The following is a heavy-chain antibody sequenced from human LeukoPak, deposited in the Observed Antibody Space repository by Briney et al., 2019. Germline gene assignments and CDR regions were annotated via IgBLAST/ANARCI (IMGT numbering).Heavy chain of an antibody. Sequence: GGSLRLSCPAPGFTFSDYHATWIRQAPGKGLERVSYSSSGGSAIYDADSVKGRFTISRDNAKNSVYLQMNSLRAEDTAVYYCATTRYSSASYSVYWGQGTLVTVSS. V-gene: IGHV3-11*04. D-gene: IGHD6-19*01. CDR1: GFTFSDYH. J-gene: IGHJ4*02. CDR2: SSSGGSAI. CDR3: ATTRYSSASYSVY.